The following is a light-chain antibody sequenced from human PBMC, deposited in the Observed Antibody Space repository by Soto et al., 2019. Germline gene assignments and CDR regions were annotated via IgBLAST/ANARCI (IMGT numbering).Light chain of an antibody. V-gene: IGLV2-14*01. Sequence: QSVLTQPASVSGSPGQSITMSCTGTSSDVGGYNYVSWYQQHPGNAPKLMIYEVGHRPSGVSNRFSGSKSGNTASLTISGLQAEDEADYYCSSYTSSNTVLFGGGTKLTVL. CDR2: EVG. J-gene: IGLJ2*01. CDR3: SSYTSSNTVL. CDR1: SSDVGGYNY.